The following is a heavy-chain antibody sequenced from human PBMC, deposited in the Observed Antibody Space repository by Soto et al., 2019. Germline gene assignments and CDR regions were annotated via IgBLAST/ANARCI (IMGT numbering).Heavy chain of an antibody. V-gene: IGHV1-3*01. CDR2: INAGNGNT. Sequence: ASVKVSCKASGYTFTSYAMHWVRQAPGQRLEWMGWINAGNGNTKYSQKFQGRVTITRDTSASTAYMELSSLRSEDTAVYYCARAQRVHYVILTGYASYYYYYYMDVWGKGTTVTVSS. J-gene: IGHJ6*03. CDR3: ARAQRVHYVILTGYASYYYYYYMDV. D-gene: IGHD3-9*01. CDR1: GYTFTSYA.